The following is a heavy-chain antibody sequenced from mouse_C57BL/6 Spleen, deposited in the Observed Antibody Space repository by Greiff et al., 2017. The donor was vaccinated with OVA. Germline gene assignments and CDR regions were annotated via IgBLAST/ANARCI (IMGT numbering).Heavy chain of an antibody. J-gene: IGHJ2*01. D-gene: IGHD2-2*01. CDR2: IYPGSGST. CDR3: AGEWGGYRDY. CDR1: GYTFTSYW. Sequence: QVQLQQPGAELVKPGASVKMSCKASGYTFTSYWITWVKQRPGQGLEWIGDIYPGSGSTNYNEKFKSKATLTVDTSSSTASMQRSSLTSEDSAVDYCAGEWGGYRDYWGQGTTLTVSS. V-gene: IGHV1-55*01.